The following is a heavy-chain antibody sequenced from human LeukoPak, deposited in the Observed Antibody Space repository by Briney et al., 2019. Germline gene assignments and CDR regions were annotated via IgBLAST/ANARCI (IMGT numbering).Heavy chain of an antibody. Sequence: PGGSLRLSCAASGFTFRSYSVNSVRQAPGRGLGWVSYISSSSSTIYYADSVKGRFTISRDNAKNSLYLQMNSLRAEDTAVYYCARNGRVITDYWGQGTLVTVSS. J-gene: IGHJ4*02. CDR2: ISSSSSTI. CDR1: GFTFRSYS. D-gene: IGHD3/OR15-3a*01. V-gene: IGHV3-48*04. CDR3: ARNGRVITDY.